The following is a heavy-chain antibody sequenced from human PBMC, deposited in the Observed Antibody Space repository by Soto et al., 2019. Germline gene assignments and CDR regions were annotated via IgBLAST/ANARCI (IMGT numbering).Heavy chain of an antibody. D-gene: IGHD3-3*01. CDR1: GYTFTSYG. J-gene: IGHJ6*02. CDR2: ISAYNGNT. V-gene: IGHV1-18*04. CDR3: ARAASYDSSTGYTHWYYGMDL. Sequence: ASVKVSCKASGYTFTSYGISWVRQAPGQGLEWMGWISAYNGNTNYAQKLQGRVTMTTDTSTSTAYMELRSLRSDDTAVYYCARAASYDSSTGYTHWYYGMDLWGQGTTVTVSS.